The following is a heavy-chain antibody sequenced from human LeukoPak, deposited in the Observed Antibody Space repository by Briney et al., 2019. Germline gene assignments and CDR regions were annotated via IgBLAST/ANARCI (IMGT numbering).Heavy chain of an antibody. CDR1: GFTFSSYE. J-gene: IGHJ3*02. CDR2: ISSSGSTI. Sequence: GGSLRLSCAASGFTFSSYEMNWVRQAPGKGLELVSYISSSGSTIYYADSVKGRFTISRDNAKNSLYLQMNSLRAEDTAVYYCARDKEQLVFGLGAFDIWGQGTMVTVSS. D-gene: IGHD6-13*01. V-gene: IGHV3-48*03. CDR3: ARDKEQLVFGLGAFDI.